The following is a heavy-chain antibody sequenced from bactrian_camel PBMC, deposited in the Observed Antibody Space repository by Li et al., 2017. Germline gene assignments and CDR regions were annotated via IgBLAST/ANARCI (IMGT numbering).Heavy chain of an antibody. CDR3: AAYFGSSWPGY. CDR2: IDHRGET. V-gene: IGHV3S10*01. D-gene: IGHD6*01. J-gene: IGHJ6*01. CDR1: PYTHC. Sequence: DVQLVESGGGSVQTGGSLRLSCAGTPYTHCLGWFRQAPGKERELVSSIDHRGETEYSDYVKGRFTISLDNAMNTVYLRMNGLKSEDTALYYCAAYFGSSWPGYWGQGTQVTVS.